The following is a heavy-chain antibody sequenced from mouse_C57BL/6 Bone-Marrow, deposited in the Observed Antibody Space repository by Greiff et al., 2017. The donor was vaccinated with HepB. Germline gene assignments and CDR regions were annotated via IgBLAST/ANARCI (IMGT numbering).Heavy chain of an antibody. Sequence: VQLQQPGAELVKPGASVKMSCKASGYTFTSYWITWVKQRPGQGLEWIGDIYPGSGSTNYNEKFKSKATLTVDTSSSTAYMQLGSLTSEDSAVYYGARRDYDGDWYFDVWGTGTTVTVSS. CDR2: IYPGSGST. D-gene: IGHD2-4*01. V-gene: IGHV1-55*01. CDR1: GYTFTSYW. CDR3: ARRDYDGDWYFDV. J-gene: IGHJ1*03.